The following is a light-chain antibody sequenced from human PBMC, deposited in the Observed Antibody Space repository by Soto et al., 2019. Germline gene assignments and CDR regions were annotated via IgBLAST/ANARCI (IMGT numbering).Light chain of an antibody. J-gene: IGKJ4*01. CDR2: GAS. Sequence: IVMTQSPATLSVSPGERATLSCRASQSMDNKLAWYQQRPGQAPRLLIYGASIRATGIPARFSGSGSGTDFTLTISSLDPEDSAVYYCHQRSKWPLTFGGGTKVEIK. CDR1: QSMDNK. V-gene: IGKV3-15*01. CDR3: HQRSKWPLT.